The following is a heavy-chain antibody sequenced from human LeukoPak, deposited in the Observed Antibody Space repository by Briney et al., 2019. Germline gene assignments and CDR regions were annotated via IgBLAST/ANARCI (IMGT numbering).Heavy chain of an antibody. CDR1: GYSLSSGYY. D-gene: IGHD2-2*01. CDR2: LYHREST. CDR3: ARSVAKTLGYCSSTSCYGLHAFDI. J-gene: IGHJ3*02. Sequence: SETLSLTCAVSGYSLSSGYYWGCIRQPPGKGLEWIWTLYHRESTYYNPPRKSRVTISVDTSKNQLSLKLSSVTAADTAVYYCARSVAKTLGYCSSTSCYGLHAFDIWGQGTMVTVSS. V-gene: IGHV4-38-2*01.